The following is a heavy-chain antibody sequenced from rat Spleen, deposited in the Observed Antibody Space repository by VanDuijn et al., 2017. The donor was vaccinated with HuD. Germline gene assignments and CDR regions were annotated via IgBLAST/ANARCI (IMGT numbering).Heavy chain of an antibody. V-gene: IGHV5-31*01. Sequence: EVQLVESGGGLVQPGRSLKLSCVASGFTFNNYWMSWIRQAPGKGLEWVASITNTGGSIYYPDSVKGRFTISRDNAQNTLYLQMNSLRSEDTATYYCGKDMNYYSTYPFYVMGDWGQGASVTVSS. D-gene: IGHD1-2*01. CDR3: GKDMNYYSTYPFYVMGD. J-gene: IGHJ4*01. CDR2: ITNTGGSI. CDR1: GFTFNNYW.